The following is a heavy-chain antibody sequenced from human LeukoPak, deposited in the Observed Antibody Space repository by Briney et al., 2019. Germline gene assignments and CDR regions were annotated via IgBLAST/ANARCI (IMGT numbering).Heavy chain of an antibody. CDR2: IYWNDDK. CDR3: AHRRWGGLLDY. J-gene: IGHJ4*02. D-gene: IGHD4-23*01. Sequence: GFGPTLVKPTQTLTLTCTFSGFSLSTSGVGVGWIRQPPGKALEWLALIYWNDDKRYSPSLKSRLTITKDTSKNQVVLTMTNMDPVDTATYYCAHRRWGGLLDYWGQGTLVTVSS. V-gene: IGHV2-5*01. CDR1: GFSLSTSGVG.